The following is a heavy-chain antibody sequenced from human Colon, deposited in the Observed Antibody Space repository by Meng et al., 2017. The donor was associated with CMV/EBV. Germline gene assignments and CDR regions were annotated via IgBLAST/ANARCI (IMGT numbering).Heavy chain of an antibody. J-gene: IGHJ6*02. Sequence: GGSLRLSCAASGFTFPEYAMHWVRQVPGKGLEWVSGISWNSYSTGYADSVKGRFTISRDNADNSLYLQMHSLSAEDAAVYYCAKGGGMKWAYYYLFYGLDVWGQGTPVTVSS. D-gene: IGHD1-26*01. CDR3: AKGGGMKWAYYYLFYGLDV. V-gene: IGHV3-9*01. CDR2: ISWNSYST. CDR1: GFTFPEYA.